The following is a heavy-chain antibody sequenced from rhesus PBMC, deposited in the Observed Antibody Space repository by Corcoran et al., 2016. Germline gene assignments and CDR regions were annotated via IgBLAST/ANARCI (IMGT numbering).Heavy chain of an antibody. Sequence: QLQLQESGPGLVKPSETLSLTCAVSGGSISSNYWSWIRQPPGKGLVWIGRISVSGGSPDYNPSLKGRVTISTDTSKNQFSLKLSSVTAADTAVYYCARDPYSNYGYWYFDIWGPGTPITISS. D-gene: IGHD4-23*01. CDR3: ARDPYSNYGYWYFDI. CDR1: GGSISSNY. V-gene: IGHV4-173*01. J-gene: IGHJ2*01. CDR2: ISVSGGSP.